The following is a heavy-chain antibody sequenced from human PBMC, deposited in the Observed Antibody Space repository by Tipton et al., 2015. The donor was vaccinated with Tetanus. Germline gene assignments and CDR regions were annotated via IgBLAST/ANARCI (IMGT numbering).Heavy chain of an antibody. CDR3: ARQGYNGTYQFDY. CDR2: TYYSGSP. D-gene: IGHD1-26*01. J-gene: IGHJ4*02. Sequence: TLSLTCTVSGGYVSTSGHYWGWIRQAPGKGLEWLGSTYYSGSPHYNPSLNSRVTVFAAPSKNQFSLNLISVTAADTAVYYCARQGYNGTYQFDYWGQGILVTVSS. CDR1: GGYVSTSGHY. V-gene: IGHV4-39*01.